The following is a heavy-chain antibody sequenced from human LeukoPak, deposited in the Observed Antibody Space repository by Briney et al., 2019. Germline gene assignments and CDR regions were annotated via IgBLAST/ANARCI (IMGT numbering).Heavy chain of an antibody. CDR3: ARQRSGWSYDAFDI. J-gene: IGHJ3*02. V-gene: IGHV1-2*06. Sequence: GASVKVSCKASGYTFTGYHMHWVRQAPGQGLEWMRRINPNSGGTNYAQKFQGRVTMTRDTSISTAYMELSRLRSDDMAVYYCARQRSGWSYDAFDIWGQGTMVTVSS. CDR1: GYTFTGYH. CDR2: INPNSGGT. D-gene: IGHD6-19*01.